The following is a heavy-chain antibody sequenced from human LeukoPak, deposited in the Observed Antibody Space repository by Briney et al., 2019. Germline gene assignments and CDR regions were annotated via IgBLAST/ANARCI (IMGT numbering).Heavy chain of an antibody. CDR1: HGSISSYY. D-gene: IGHD5-18*01. CDR3: ARAGEYRYGLYYYYGLDV. J-gene: IGHJ6*02. Sequence: PSETLSLTCTVSHGSISSYYWSWIRQPPGKGLEWIGYIYYSGSTNYNPSLKSRVSISVDTSKNQFSLRLSSVTAAETAVYYCARAGEYRYGLYYYYGLDVWGQGTTVTVSS. CDR2: IYYSGST. V-gene: IGHV4-59*01.